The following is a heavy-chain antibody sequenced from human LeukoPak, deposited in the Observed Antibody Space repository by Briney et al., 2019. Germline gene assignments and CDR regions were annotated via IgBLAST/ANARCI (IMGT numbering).Heavy chain of an antibody. J-gene: IGHJ5*02. CDR3: AQRRTTNNWFDP. CDR2: FYHSGST. Sequence: KRSETLSLTCAVSGYSISSGYSWGWIRQPPGKGLEWIGNFYHSGSTYYNPSLKSRVTISLDTSKNQFTLKLSSVTAADTAVYYCAQRRTTNNWFDPWGQGTLLTVSS. V-gene: IGHV4-38-2*01. D-gene: IGHD1-7*01. CDR1: GYSISSGYS.